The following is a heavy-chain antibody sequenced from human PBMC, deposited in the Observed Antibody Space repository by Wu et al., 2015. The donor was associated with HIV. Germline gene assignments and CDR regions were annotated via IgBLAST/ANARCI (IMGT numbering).Heavy chain of an antibody. CDR1: GNTFNA. V-gene: IGHV1-69*05. J-gene: IGHJ4*02. CDR3: ATPRSPGFSSAWPTYFDF. Sequence: QDQLVQSGAEVKKPGPSVKISCKASGNTFNAINWLRQAPGQGLEWMGGIIPLFGTTEYAHIFQGRVTITTDESTSTAYMRLSSLTSADTAVYYCATPRSPGFSSAWPTYFDFWGQGTLVTVSS. CDR2: IIPLFGTT. D-gene: IGHD6-19*01.